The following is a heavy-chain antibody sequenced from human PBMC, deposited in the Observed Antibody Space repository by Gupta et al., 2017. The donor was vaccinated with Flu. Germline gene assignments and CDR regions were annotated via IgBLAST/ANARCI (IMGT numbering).Heavy chain of an antibody. Sequence: GWIRQPPGKALEWLALIYGDDDACFSPSLKNRLAITKDTSKNQVVLTLTNMAPVDTGTDYGARRFPYCVGDCYESFDNWGQGTLVTVSS. CDR3: ARRFPYCVGDCYESFDN. J-gene: IGHJ4*02. D-gene: IGHD2-21*01. CDR2: IYGDDDA. V-gene: IGHV2-5*02.